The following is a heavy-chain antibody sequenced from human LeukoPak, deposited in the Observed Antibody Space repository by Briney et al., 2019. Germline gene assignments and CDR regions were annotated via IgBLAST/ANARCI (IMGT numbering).Heavy chain of an antibody. Sequence: GESLKISCKGSGYRFTSYWIGWVRPMPGKGLEWMGIIYPGDSDTRYSPSFQGQVTISADKSISTAYLQWSSLKASDTAMYYCARGDYCSSTSCSFDPWGQGTLVTVSS. CDR1: GYRFTSYW. V-gene: IGHV5-51*01. CDR3: ARGDYCSSTSCSFDP. J-gene: IGHJ5*02. D-gene: IGHD2-2*01. CDR2: IYPGDSDT.